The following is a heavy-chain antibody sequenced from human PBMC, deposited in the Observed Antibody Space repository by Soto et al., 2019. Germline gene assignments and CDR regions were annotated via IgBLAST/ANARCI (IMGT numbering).Heavy chain of an antibody. CDR3: ARGLNKAALSFEY. D-gene: IGHD6-25*01. J-gene: IGHJ4*01. CDR1: GFTFSSYA. Sequence: SGGSLRLSCAASGFTFSSYAMSWVRQAPGKGLEWISGINWNGASAGYADSVKGRFTISRDNAKNSLYLQMNSLRAEDTALYYCARGLNKAALSFEYWGQGTLGTVSS. V-gene: IGHV3-20*04. CDR2: INWNGASA.